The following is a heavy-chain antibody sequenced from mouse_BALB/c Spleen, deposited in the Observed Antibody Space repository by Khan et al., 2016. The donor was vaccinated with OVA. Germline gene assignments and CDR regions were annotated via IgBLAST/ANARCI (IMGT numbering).Heavy chain of an antibody. Sequence: QVQLKESGAELMKPGVSVKISCKATGYTFSSYWIEWVKQRPGHGLEWIGEILPGSGSIKYNEKFKGKATFTADTSSNTAYMQLSSLTSEDSAVYYCARFGNHWYFDVWGAGTTVTVSS. CDR3: ARFGNHWYFDV. J-gene: IGHJ1*01. CDR2: ILPGSGSI. CDR1: GYTFSSYW. V-gene: IGHV1-9*01. D-gene: IGHD2-1*01.